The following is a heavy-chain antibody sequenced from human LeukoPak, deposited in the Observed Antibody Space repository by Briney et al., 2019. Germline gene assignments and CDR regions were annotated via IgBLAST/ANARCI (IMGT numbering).Heavy chain of an antibody. D-gene: IGHD3-10*01. CDR2: INHSGST. J-gene: IGHJ4*02. Sequence: SETLSLTCAVYGGSFSGYYWSWICQPPGKGLEWIGEINHSGSTNYNPSLKSRVTISVDTSKNQFSLKLSSVTAADTAVYYCARGPRGTMVRGAYRYYYFDYWGQGTLVTVSS. CDR1: GGSFSGYY. CDR3: ARGPRGTMVRGAYRYYYFDY. V-gene: IGHV4-34*01.